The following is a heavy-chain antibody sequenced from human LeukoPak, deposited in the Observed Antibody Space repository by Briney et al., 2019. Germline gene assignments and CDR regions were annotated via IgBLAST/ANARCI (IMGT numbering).Heavy chain of an antibody. CDR2: IRNGGST. V-gene: IGHV3-20*04. CDR1: GFTFEDYG. D-gene: IGHD1-26*01. Sequence: GGSLRLSCAASGFTFEDYGMSWVRQGPGKGLEWVSGIRNGGSTGYADSVKGRFTISRDNAKNSLYLQMNSLRAEDTAVYYCASALRIYYYFDYWGQGTLVTVSS. J-gene: IGHJ4*02. CDR3: ASALRIYYYFDY.